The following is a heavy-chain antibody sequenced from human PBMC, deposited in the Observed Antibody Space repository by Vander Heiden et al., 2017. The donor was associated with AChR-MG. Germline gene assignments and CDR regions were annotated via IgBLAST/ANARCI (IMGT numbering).Heavy chain of an antibody. J-gene: IGHJ6*02. CDR1: GFTFSSSA. D-gene: IGHD2-2*01. CDR3: ARYCVTSSCAGSQIYYGMDV. V-gene: IGHV3-23*01. Sequence: EVQLLDSGGGLVQPGGSLRLSCAASGFTFSSSAMTWVRQAPGKGLEWVSAISGRNDDTYYADSVKGRFTISRDNSKSTLSLQMNSLRAEDTAVYFCARYCVTSSCAGSQIYYGMDVWGQGTTVTVSS. CDR2: ISGRNDDT.